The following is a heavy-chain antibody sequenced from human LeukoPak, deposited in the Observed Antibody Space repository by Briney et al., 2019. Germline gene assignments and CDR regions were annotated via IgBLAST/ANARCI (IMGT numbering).Heavy chain of an antibody. Sequence: PGGSLRLSCAASGFSFSSHGMSWARQAPWKGPEWVSSISSGSDYTFYADSVKGRFTISRDNSKNTLYLQMNSLRAGDTAIYYCAKIGVIGNLYYDVWGRGTLVTVSS. V-gene: IGHV3-23*01. J-gene: IGHJ2*01. D-gene: IGHD3-10*01. CDR3: AKIGVIGNLYYDV. CDR1: GFSFSSHG. CDR2: ISSGSDYT.